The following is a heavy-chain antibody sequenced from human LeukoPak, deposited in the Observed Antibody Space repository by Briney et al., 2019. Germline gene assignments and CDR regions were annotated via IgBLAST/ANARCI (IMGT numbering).Heavy chain of an antibody. J-gene: IGHJ4*02. CDR1: DYTFIADG. V-gene: IGHV1-18*01. D-gene: IGHD3-10*01. CDR2: ISSYNGNT. Sequence: ASVKVSCKASDYTFIADGISGVRQAPGQGLEWMGWISSYNGNTNYAQKFQGRVTMTTDTSTSTAYMELRSLRSDDTAVYYCARKNGEAYVYWGQGNLVTVSS. CDR3: ARKNGEAYVY.